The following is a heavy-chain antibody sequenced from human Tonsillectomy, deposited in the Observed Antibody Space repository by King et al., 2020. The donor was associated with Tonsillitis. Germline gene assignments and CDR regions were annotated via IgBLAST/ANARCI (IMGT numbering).Heavy chain of an antibody. J-gene: IGHJ3*02. V-gene: IGHV3-53*01. CDR3: ARDGGLTYYYDSSGYSPLGAFDI. D-gene: IGHD3-22*01. Sequence: DVQLVQSGGGLIQPGGSLRLSCAASGFTVSSNYLSWVRQAPGKGLEWVAVIYTGGSTYYADSVKGRFTISRDNSKNTLYLQMNGLRAEDTAVYHCARDGGLTYYYDSSGYSPLGAFDIWGQGTMVTVSS. CDR2: IYTGGST. CDR1: GFTVSSNY.